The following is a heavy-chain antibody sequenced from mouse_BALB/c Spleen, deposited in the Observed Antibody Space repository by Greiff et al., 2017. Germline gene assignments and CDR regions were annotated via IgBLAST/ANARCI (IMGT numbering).Heavy chain of an antibody. CDR2: IWSDGST. V-gene: IGHV2-6-2*01. CDR1: GFSLTSYG. D-gene: IGHD1-2*01. Sequence: QVQLKESGPDLVAPSQSLSITCTVSGFSLTSYGVHWVRQPPGKGLEWLVVIWSDGSTTYNSALKSRLSISKDNSKSQVFLKMNSLQTDDTAMYYCARHGRLRGVNYYYAMDDWGQGTSVTVSS. CDR3: ARHGRLRGVNYYYAMDD. J-gene: IGHJ4*01.